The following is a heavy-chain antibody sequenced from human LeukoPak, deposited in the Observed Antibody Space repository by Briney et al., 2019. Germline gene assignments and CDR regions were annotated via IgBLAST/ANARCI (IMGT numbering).Heavy chain of an antibody. CDR1: GFSLSTSGMC. Sequence: KESGPTLVNPTQTLTLTCTFSGFSLSTSGMCVSWIRQPPGKALEWLARIDWDDDEYYSTSLKTRLTISKDTSKNQVVLTMTNMDPVDTATYYCARIVEHHGSYDAFDIWGQGTMVTVSS. D-gene: IGHD1-26*01. V-gene: IGHV2-70*11. CDR3: ARIVEHHGSYDAFDI. J-gene: IGHJ3*02. CDR2: IDWDDDE.